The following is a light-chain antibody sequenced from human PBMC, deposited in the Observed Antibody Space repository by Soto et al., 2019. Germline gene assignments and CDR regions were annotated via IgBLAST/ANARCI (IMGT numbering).Light chain of an antibody. CDR3: QQSYSTPWT. J-gene: IGKJ1*01. V-gene: IGKV1-39*01. CDR2: AAS. Sequence: DIQMTQSPSSLSASFGDRVTITWGASQSISSYLNWYQQKPGKAPKLLIYAASSLQSGVPSRFSGSGYGTDFNLTISSLQTEDFATYYCQQSYSTPWTFGQGTKVDIK. CDR1: QSISSY.